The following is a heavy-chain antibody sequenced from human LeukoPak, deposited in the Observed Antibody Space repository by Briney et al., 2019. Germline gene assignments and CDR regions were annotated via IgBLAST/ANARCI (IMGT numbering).Heavy chain of an antibody. CDR3: ARSNRPEYYYYYYYMDV. V-gene: IGHV4-38-2*02. CDR2: IYHSGST. CDR1: GYSISSGYY. J-gene: IGHJ6*03. Sequence: SETLSPTCTVSGYSISSGYYWGWIRPPPGKGLEWIGIIYHSGSTYYNPSLKSRVTISVDTSKNQFSLKLSSVTAADTAVYYCARSNRPEYYYYYYYMDVWGKGTTVTVSS.